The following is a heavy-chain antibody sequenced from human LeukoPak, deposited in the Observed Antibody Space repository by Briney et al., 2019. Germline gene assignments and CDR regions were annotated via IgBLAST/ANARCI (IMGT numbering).Heavy chain of an antibody. D-gene: IGHD5-24*01. Sequence: GGSLRLSCVASGFTFSSYVMHWVRQAPGKGLEWVALIWYDGSDTYYADSVKGRFTISRDNSKNTLYLQMNSLRAEDTAVYYCAKQMATIPFDYWGQGTLVTVSS. V-gene: IGHV3-33*06. CDR1: GFTFSSYV. CDR2: IWYDGSDT. J-gene: IGHJ4*02. CDR3: AKQMATIPFDY.